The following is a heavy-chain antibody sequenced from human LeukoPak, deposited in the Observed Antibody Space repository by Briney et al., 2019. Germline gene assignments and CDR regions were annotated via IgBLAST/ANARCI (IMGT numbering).Heavy chain of an antibody. CDR3: ARWAWNDAGRWFDP. V-gene: IGHV4-59*01. CDR1: GGSISSYY. J-gene: IGHJ5*02. Sequence: SETLSLTCTVSGGSISSYYWSWIRQPPGKGLEWIGNIYYSGSTNYNPSLKSRVTISVDTSKNQFSLKLSSVTAADTAVYYCARWAWNDAGRWFDPWGQGTLVTVSS. CDR2: IYYSGST. D-gene: IGHD1-1*01.